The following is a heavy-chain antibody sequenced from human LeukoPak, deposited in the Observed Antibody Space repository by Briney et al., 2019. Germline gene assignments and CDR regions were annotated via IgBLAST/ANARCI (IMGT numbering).Heavy chain of an antibody. Sequence: ASVKVSCKASGYTFTGYYMHWVRQAPGQGLEWMGWINPNSGGTNYAQKFQGRVTMTRDTSISTAYMELSRLRSDDTAVYYCARGIVVVPALHDAFDIWGQGTMVTVSS. J-gene: IGHJ3*02. CDR1: GYTFTGYY. D-gene: IGHD2-2*01. CDR3: ARGIVVVPALHDAFDI. V-gene: IGHV1-2*02. CDR2: INPNSGGT.